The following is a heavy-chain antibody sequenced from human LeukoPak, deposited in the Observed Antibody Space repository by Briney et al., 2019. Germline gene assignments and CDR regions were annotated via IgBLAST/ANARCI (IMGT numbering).Heavy chain of an antibody. CDR1: GFTFSSYA. J-gene: IGHJ6*03. V-gene: IGHV3-23*01. CDR2: ISASGDTT. Sequence: GGSLRLSCAASGFTFSSYAMTWVRQAPGKGLEWVSAISASGDTTYYADSVKGRFTISRDNSENTLYLQTNSLRAEDTAIYYCAKGDYYYYMDVWGKGTTVTVSS. CDR3: AKGDYYYYMDV.